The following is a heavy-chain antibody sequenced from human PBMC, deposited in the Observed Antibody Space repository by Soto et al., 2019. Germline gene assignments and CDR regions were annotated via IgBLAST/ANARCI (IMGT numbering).Heavy chain of an antibody. CDR3: ARMTFDDYFDY. CDR2: IYYSGST. D-gene: IGHD2-21*02. V-gene: IGHV4-59*01. Sequence: PSETLSLTCXVSGGSISSYYWSWIRQPPGKGLEWIGYIYYSGSTNYNPSLKSRVTISVDTSKNQFSLKLSSVTAADTAVYYCARMTFDDYFDYWGQGTLVTVS. J-gene: IGHJ4*02. CDR1: GGSISSYY.